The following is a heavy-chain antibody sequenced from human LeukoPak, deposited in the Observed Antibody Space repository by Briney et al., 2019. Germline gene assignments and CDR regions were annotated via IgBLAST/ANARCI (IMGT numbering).Heavy chain of an antibody. CDR1: GYSFTSYW. CDR2: IYPGDSDT. CDR3: ARRHRYSGSYLF. Sequence: GESLKISCKGSGYSFTSYWIGWVRQMPGKGLEWMGIIYPGDSDTRYSPSFQGQVTISADQSISTAYVQWSSLKPSDAAMYYCARRHRYSGSYLFWGQGTLVSVSS. J-gene: IGHJ4*02. D-gene: IGHD1-26*01. V-gene: IGHV5-51*01.